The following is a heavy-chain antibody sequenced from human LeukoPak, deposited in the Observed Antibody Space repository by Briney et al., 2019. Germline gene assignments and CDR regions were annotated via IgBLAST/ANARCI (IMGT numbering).Heavy chain of an antibody. D-gene: IGHD2-2*01. V-gene: IGHV1-24*01. Sequence: ASVRLSCKVSGYTITALFMPWVRQAPGKRPEWMGGFDPEDGETIYAQKFQGRVTMTEDTSTDTAYMELSSLRSEDTAVYYCATAPRTTAYYYCMDVWGQGTTVTVSS. J-gene: IGHJ6*02. CDR1: GYTITALF. CDR2: FDPEDGET. CDR3: ATAPRTTAYYYCMDV.